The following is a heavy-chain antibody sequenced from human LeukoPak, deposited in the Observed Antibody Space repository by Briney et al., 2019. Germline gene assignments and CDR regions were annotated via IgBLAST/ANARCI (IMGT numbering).Heavy chain of an antibody. J-gene: IGHJ4*02. Sequence: PSETLSLTCTVSGGSISSHYWSWIRQPPGKGLEWIGYIYYSGSTNYNPSLKSRVTISVDTSKNQFSLKLSSVTAADTAVYYCARGSVAATMDFDYWGQGTLVTVSS. D-gene: IGHD6-19*01. CDR1: GGSISSHY. V-gene: IGHV4-59*11. CDR3: ARGSVAATMDFDY. CDR2: IYYSGST.